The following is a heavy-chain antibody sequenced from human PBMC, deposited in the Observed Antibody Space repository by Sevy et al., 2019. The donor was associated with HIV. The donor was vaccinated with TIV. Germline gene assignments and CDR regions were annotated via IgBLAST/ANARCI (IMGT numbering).Heavy chain of an antibody. CDR3: ARDRRAVVNREFDY. Sequence: GGSLRLSCAASGFTFSSYAMHWVRQAPGKGLEWVAVISYAGSNKYYADSVKGRFTISRDNSKNTLYLQMNSLRAEDTAVYYCARDRRAVVNREFDYWGQGTLVTVSS. CDR1: GFTFSSYA. J-gene: IGHJ4*02. V-gene: IGHV3-30*04. CDR2: ISYAGSNK. D-gene: IGHD2-2*01.